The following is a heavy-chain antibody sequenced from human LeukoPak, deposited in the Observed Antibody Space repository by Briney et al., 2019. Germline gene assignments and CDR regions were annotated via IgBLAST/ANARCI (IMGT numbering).Heavy chain of an antibody. Sequence: SETLSLTCAVYGGSFSGYYWSWIRQPPGKGLEWIGEINHSGSTNYNPSLKSRVTISVDTSKNQFSLKLSSVTAADTAVYYCARAGGYCSGGSCYYTLFDYWGQGTLVTVSS. CDR1: GGSFSGYY. CDR3: ARAGGYCSGGSCYYTLFDY. CDR2: INHSGST. D-gene: IGHD2-15*01. V-gene: IGHV4-34*01. J-gene: IGHJ4*02.